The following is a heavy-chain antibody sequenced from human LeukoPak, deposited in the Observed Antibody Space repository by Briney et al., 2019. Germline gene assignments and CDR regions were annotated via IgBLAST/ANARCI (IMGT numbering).Heavy chain of an antibody. Sequence: SETLSLTCTVSGGSISSFYWSWVRQAAGKGLEWIGRIYTSGSTNYNPSLKSRITMSVDTSKNQFSLKLRFVAAADTAVYYCARGSGSYPPLDYWGQGTLVTVSS. CDR3: ARGSGSYPPLDY. V-gene: IGHV4-4*07. CDR1: GGSISSFY. J-gene: IGHJ4*02. CDR2: IYTSGST. D-gene: IGHD3-10*01.